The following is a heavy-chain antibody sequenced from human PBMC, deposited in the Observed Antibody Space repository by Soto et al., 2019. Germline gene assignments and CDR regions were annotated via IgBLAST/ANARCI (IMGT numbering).Heavy chain of an antibody. CDR1: GITFSSHW. CDR3: ASLLGDVTTFDT. Sequence: EVHLVESGGGLVQPGGSLRLSCVASGITFSSHWMSWVRQAPGKGLEWVASINQAASVKHCVDSVKGRFTVSRDNAKISLFLEMSSLRGEDTAMYYCASLLGDVTTFDTWGQGALVTVSS. CDR2: INQAASVK. V-gene: IGHV3-7*01. D-gene: IGHD1-1*01. J-gene: IGHJ4*02.